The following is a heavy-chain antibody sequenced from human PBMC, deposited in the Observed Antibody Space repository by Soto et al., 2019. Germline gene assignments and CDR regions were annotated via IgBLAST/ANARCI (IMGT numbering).Heavy chain of an antibody. CDR1: GFAFSSYA. CDR2: IVVTGGRT. V-gene: IGHV3-23*01. CDR3: APVPAASSYYNTDV. D-gene: IGHD2-2*01. Sequence: GGSLRLSCTASGFAFSSYAMNWVRQAPGKGLEWVSGIVVTGGRTFYADSVKGRFTISRDNAKNTLYLEMNSLRAEDTAIYYCAPVPAASSYYNTDVWGQGTTVTVSS. J-gene: IGHJ6*02.